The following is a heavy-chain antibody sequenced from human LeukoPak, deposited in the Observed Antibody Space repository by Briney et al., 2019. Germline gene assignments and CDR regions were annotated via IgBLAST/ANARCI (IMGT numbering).Heavy chain of an antibody. CDR3: ARVRGIVVVPAASRLGWFDP. D-gene: IGHD2-2*01. J-gene: IGHJ5*02. Sequence: SVKVSCKASGGTFSIYASSWVRQAPGQGLEWMGGIIPIFGTANYAQKFQGRVTITADESTSTAYMELSSLRSEDTAVYYCARVRGIVVVPAASRLGWFDPWGQGTLVTVSS. CDR1: GGTFSIYA. V-gene: IGHV1-69*13. CDR2: IIPIFGTA.